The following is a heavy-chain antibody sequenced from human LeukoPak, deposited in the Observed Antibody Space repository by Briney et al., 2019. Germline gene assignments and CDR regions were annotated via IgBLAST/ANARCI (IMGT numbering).Heavy chain of an antibody. V-gene: IGHV3-30*02. J-gene: IGHJ4*02. Sequence: GGSLRLSCAASGFIFSSYGMHWVRQAPDKGLEWVAFIRYDGSRKYYADSVKGRFTISRDNSKNTLYLQMNSLRAEDTAVYYCAKDQLGAAATDYWGQGTLVTVSS. CDR1: GFIFSSYG. CDR3: AKDQLGAAATDY. CDR2: IRYDGSRK. D-gene: IGHD6-13*01.